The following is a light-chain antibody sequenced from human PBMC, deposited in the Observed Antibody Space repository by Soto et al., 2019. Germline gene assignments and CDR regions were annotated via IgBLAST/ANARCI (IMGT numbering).Light chain of an antibody. CDR2: DVN. V-gene: IGLV2-14*01. Sequence: QSALTRPASVSGSPGQSITLSCTGTSSDIGGYDYVSWYPRHPGKAPKLIIYDVNNRPSGVSNRFSGSKSGNTASLTSSGLQAEDEADYYCTSYASGSSHVVFGGGTKVTVL. CDR3: TSYASGSSHVV. J-gene: IGLJ2*01. CDR1: SSDIGGYDY.